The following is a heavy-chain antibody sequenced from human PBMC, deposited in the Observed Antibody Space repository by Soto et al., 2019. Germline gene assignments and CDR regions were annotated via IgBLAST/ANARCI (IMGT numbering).Heavy chain of an antibody. V-gene: IGHV1-46*01. CDR3: ARVAAAALFDP. Sequence: ASVKVSCKASGYTFTSYYIHWVRQAPGQGLEWMGIINPSGGSTSYAQKFQGRVTMTRDTSTSTVYMELSSLRSEDTAVYYCARVAAAALFDPWGQGTLVTVSS. CDR1: GYTFTSYY. D-gene: IGHD6-13*01. J-gene: IGHJ5*02. CDR2: INPSGGST.